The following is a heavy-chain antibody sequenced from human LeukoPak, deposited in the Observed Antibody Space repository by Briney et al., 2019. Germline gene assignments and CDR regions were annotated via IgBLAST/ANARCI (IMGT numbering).Heavy chain of an antibody. CDR2: IRYDGSNK. J-gene: IGHJ4*02. V-gene: IGHV3-30*02. CDR3: ANSQEGPYYFDY. Sequence: GGSLRLSCAASGFTFSGYGMSWVRQAPGKGLEWVAFIRYDGSNKYYADSVKGRFTISRDNSKNTLYLQMNSLRAEDTAVYYCANSQEGPYYFDYWGQGTLVTVSS. CDR1: GFTFSGYG.